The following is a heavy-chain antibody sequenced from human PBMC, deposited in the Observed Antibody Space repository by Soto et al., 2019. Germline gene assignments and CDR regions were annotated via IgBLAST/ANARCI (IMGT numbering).Heavy chain of an antibody. Sequence: QVQLVQSGAEVKKPGSSVKVSCKASGGTFSRYSINWVRQAPGQGLEWMGGIIPLFGTSDYAQNFQSRVTITADEATSTAYMERISLRYEDTAVYYCARDLDGDYGIESGNAFDIWGQGTMVTVSS. CDR3: ARDLDGDYGIESGNAFDI. V-gene: IGHV1-69*01. CDR2: IIPLFGTS. J-gene: IGHJ3*02. CDR1: GGTFSRYS. D-gene: IGHD4-17*01.